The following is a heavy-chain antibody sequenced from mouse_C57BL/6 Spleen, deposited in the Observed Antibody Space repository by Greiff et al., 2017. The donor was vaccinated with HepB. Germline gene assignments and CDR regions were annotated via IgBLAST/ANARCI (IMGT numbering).Heavy chain of an antibody. Sequence: VQLQESGAELVRPGASVKLSCKASGYTFTDYYINWVKQRPGQGLEWIARIYPGSGNTYYNEKFKGKATLTAEKSSSTAYMQLSSLTSEDSAVYFCARSRDYYGSSYYFDYWGQGTTLTVSS. J-gene: IGHJ2*01. CDR3: ARSRDYYGSSYYFDY. CDR2: IYPGSGNT. D-gene: IGHD1-1*01. V-gene: IGHV1-76*01. CDR1: GYTFTDYY.